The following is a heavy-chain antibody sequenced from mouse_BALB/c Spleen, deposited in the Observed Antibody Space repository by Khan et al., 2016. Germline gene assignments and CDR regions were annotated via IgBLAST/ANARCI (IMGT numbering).Heavy chain of an antibody. CDR1: GYSIPSHYS. CDR2: IHYSGST. J-gene: IGHJ2*01. Sequence: EVQLQESGPDLVKPSQSLSLTCTVTGYSIPSHYSWHWLRHFPGNKLEWMGYIHYSGSTNYNPSLKSRISITRDTSKNQFFLQLNSVTTEDTATYYCAASASGYWYYFDYWGQGTTLTVSS. CDR3: AASASGYWYYFDY. V-gene: IGHV3-1*02. D-gene: IGHD3-1*01.